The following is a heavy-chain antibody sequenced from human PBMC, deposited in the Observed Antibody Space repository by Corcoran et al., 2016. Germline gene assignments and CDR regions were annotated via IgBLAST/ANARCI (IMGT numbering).Heavy chain of an antibody. CDR1: GFTVSTNF. CDR2: VYSGGET. D-gene: IGHD3-10*01. V-gene: IGHV3-53*01. J-gene: IGHJ4*02. Sequence: EVQLVESGGGLIQTGVSLRLSCAGSGFTVSTNFMSWVRQAPGKGLAWVSFVYSGGETYYADSVKGRFTISRDKSKNTLYLQMNSLRAEDTALYYCARYRDYYGSGTYSYFDYWGQGTRVTVSS. CDR3: ARYRDYYGSGTYSYFDY.